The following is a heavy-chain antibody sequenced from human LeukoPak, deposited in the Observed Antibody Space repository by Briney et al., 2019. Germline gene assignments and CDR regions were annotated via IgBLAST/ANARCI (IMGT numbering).Heavy chain of an antibody. J-gene: IGHJ4*02. CDR3: ARGGDTYYDFWSGYPTLFDY. CDR1: GGSISSSSYY. Sequence: SETLSLTCTVSGGSISSSSYYWGWIRQPPGKGLEWIGSIYYSGSTYYNPSLKSRVTISVDTSKNQFSPKLSSVTAADTAVYYCARGGDTYYDFWSGYPTLFDYWGQGTLVTVSS. V-gene: IGHV4-39*01. CDR2: IYYSGST. D-gene: IGHD3-3*01.